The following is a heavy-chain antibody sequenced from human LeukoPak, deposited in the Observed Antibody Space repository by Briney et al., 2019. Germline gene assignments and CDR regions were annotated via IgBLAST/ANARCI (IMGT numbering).Heavy chain of an antibody. CDR2: IYYSGNS. J-gene: IGHJ2*01. CDR1: GGSISSSSYY. CDR3: ARQVTTAYWYFDL. Sequence: SETLSLTCTVSGGSISSSSYYWGWIRQPPGKGLEWIGSIYYSGNSYYNPSLKSRVSKSMDTSKNQFSLKLSSVTAADTAVYYCARQVTTAYWYFDLWGRGTLVTVSS. D-gene: IGHD4-17*01. V-gene: IGHV4-39*01.